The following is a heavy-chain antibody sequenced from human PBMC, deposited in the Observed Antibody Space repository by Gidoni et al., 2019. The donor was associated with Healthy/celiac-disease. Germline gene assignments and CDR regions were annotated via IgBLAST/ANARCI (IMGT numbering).Heavy chain of an antibody. V-gene: IGHV3-23*01. CDR3: AKDDVGYCTNGVCPTIDY. J-gene: IGHJ4*02. CDR2: ISGSGGST. CDR1: EFTFSTYA. Sequence: EVQLFESGGGLVQPGGSLRLSCAASEFTFSTYAMSWVRQAPGKGLECISVISGSGGSTYYADSVKGRFTISRDNSKNTLYLQMNSLRAEDTAVYYCAKDDVGYCTNGVCPTIDYWGQGTLVTDSS. D-gene: IGHD2-8*01.